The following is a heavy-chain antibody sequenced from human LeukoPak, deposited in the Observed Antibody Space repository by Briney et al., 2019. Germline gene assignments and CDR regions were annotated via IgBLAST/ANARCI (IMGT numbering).Heavy chain of an antibody. V-gene: IGHV5-51*01. CDR3: ARPGIAAAGGDAFDI. CDR1: GSRFPSSW. Sequence: GEPLHISCQASGSRFPSSWSGWARKMHGKGLEWMGIIYPGDSDTRYIPSFQGQVTISADKSISTAYLQWSSLKASDTAMYYCARPGIAAAGGDAFDIWGQGTMVTVSS. CDR2: IYPGDSDT. D-gene: IGHD6-13*01. J-gene: IGHJ3*02.